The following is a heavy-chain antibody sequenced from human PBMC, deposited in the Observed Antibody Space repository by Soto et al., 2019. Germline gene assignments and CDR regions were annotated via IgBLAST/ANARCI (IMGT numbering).Heavy chain of an antibody. V-gene: IGHV3-74*01. CDR2: IKSDGSAT. CDR3: VAPHCSDDKCYAFDY. CDR1: GFTFSNYW. D-gene: IGHD2-2*01. Sequence: GGSLRLSCAASGFTFSNYWLHWVRQAPGKGLVWVSHIKSDGSATSYADSVKGRFTISRDNAKNTLYLQMNGLRAEDTAVYYCVAPHCSDDKCYAFDYWGQGTLVTVSS. J-gene: IGHJ4*02.